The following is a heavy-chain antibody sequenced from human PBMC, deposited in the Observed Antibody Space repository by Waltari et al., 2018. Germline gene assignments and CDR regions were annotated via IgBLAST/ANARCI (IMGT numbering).Heavy chain of an antibody. Sequence: QVQVVDSGGGVVQPGGSRRLSCAASGFTFSLHDMKWVRQAPGKGLEWVAFIRNDGGNAYYADSAKGRFTISRDNSKNMVYLQMNSLRPEDTAMYFCIKGGTSFDWWGQGTLVTVSS. J-gene: IGHJ4*02. CDR1: GFTFSLHD. D-gene: IGHD1-26*01. V-gene: IGHV3-30*02. CDR3: IKGGTSFDW. CDR2: IRNDGGNA.